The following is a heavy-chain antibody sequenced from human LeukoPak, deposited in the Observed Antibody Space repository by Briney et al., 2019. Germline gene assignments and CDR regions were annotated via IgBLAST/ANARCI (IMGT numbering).Heavy chain of an antibody. Sequence: PSETLSLTCTVSGGSISSYYWSWIRQPPGKGLEWIGYIYYSGSTNYNPPLKSRVTLSVDTSKNQFSLKLSSVTAADTAVYYCASSSGWYQAFDIWGQGTMVTVSS. J-gene: IGHJ3*02. CDR3: ASSSGWYQAFDI. CDR1: GGSISSYY. D-gene: IGHD6-19*01. V-gene: IGHV4-59*01. CDR2: IYYSGST.